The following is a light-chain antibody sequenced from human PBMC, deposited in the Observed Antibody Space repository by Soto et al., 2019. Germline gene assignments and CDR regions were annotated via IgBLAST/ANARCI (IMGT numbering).Light chain of an antibody. CDR1: TGAVTNGHY. CDR2: DTT. Sequence: QAVVTQEPSLTVSPGGTVTLTFGSSTGAVTNGHYPYWFQQKPGQAPRTLIYDTTNRHSWTPARFSGFLLGGKAALTLSGAQPEDEAEYYCLLSYNGPYVFGTGTKVTVL. J-gene: IGLJ1*01. CDR3: LLSYNGPYV. V-gene: IGLV7-46*01.